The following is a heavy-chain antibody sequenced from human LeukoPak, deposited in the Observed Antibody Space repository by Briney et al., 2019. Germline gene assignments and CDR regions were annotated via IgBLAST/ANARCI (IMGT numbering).Heavy chain of an antibody. V-gene: IGHV3-30-3*01. D-gene: IGHD4-11*01. CDR3: ARDQTVTTERYDYYYYYGMDV. J-gene: IGHJ6*02. CDR1: GFTFSSYA. Sequence: QPGGSLRLSCAASGFTFSSYAMHWVRQAPGKGLEWVAVISYDGSNKYYADSVKGRFTISRDNSKNTLYLQMNSLRAEDTAVYYCARDQTVTTERYDYYYYYGMDVWGQGTTVTVSS. CDR2: ISYDGSNK.